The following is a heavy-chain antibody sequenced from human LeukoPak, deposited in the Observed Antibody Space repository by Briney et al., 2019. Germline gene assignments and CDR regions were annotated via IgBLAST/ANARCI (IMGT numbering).Heavy chain of an antibody. D-gene: IGHD2-15*01. V-gene: IGHV5-51*01. CDR3: ARLGTSATYFEF. J-gene: IGHJ4*02. Sequence: GESLKISCKGFGYSFIRNWIGWVRQMPGKGLEWMAIIYPGDSDTRYSPSFQGQVTISADKSISTAYLQWSSLTASDTAMYYCARLGTSATYFEFWGQGTLVTVSS. CDR2: IYPGDSDT. CDR1: GYSFIRNW.